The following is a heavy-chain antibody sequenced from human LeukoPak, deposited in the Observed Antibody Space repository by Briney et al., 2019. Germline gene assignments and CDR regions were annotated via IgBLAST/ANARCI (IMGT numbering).Heavy chain of an antibody. Sequence: GGSLRLSCAASGFTFSGSWMSWVRQAPGKGLEWVASINQDGGEKYSLDSVKGRFTISRDNAKNSLYLQMNSLRAEDTAVYYCARSYSGSYSSAFDIWGQGTMVTVSS. CDR3: ARSYSGSYSSAFDI. J-gene: IGHJ3*02. D-gene: IGHD1-26*01. CDR2: INQDGGEK. V-gene: IGHV3-7*01. CDR1: GFTFSGSW.